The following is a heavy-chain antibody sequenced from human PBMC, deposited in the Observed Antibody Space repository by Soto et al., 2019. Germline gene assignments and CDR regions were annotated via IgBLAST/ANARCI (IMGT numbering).Heavy chain of an antibody. D-gene: IGHD6-6*01. J-gene: IGHJ6*02. CDR3: VRCCLRSSSYFYDGMDV. CDR2: IYHSGST. V-gene: IGHV4-30-2*01. CDR1: GGSISSGGYS. Sequence: SETLSLTCAVSGGSISSGGYSWSWIRQPPGKCLEWIGYIYHSGSTSYSPSLKSRVTISVDRSKNQFSLKLSSVTAADTAVYYCVRCCLRSSSYFYDGMDVLCQGTTVP.